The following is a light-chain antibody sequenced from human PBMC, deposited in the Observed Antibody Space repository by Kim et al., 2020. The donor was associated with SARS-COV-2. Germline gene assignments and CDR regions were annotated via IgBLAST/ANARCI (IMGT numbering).Light chain of an antibody. V-gene: IGKV1-27*01. Sequence: DIQMTQSPSSLSASAGDRVTITCRASEDIKSYVAWFQQKPGTAPKFLIYAATILQSGVPSRFSGSGSGTRFTLTISSLQPADVATYYCQNYYSASRPFGQGTKVDIK. J-gene: IGKJ1*01. CDR2: AAT. CDR3: QNYYSASRP. CDR1: EDIKSY.